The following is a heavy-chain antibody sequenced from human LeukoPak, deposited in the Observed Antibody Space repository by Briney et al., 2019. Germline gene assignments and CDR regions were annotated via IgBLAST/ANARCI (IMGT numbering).Heavy chain of an antibody. D-gene: IGHD2-2*01. J-gene: IGHJ4*02. CDR2: IIPIFGTA. Sequence: SVKVSCKASGGTFSSYAISWVQQAPGQGLEWMGGIIPIFGTANYAQKFQGRVTITTDESTSTAYMELSSLRSEDTAVYYCASPIPAAIPMQFDYWGQGTLVTVSS. CDR3: ASPIPAAIPMQFDY. V-gene: IGHV1-69*05. CDR1: GGTFSSYA.